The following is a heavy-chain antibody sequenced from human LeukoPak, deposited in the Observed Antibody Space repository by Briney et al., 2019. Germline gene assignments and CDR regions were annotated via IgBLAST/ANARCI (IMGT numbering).Heavy chain of an antibody. CDR2: IYYSGST. V-gene: IGHV4-59*01. D-gene: IGHD2/OR15-2a*01. Sequence: SETLSLTCTVSLGSISSYYWSWIRQPPGKGLEWIGYIYYSGSTKYKPSLKSRATISVHTSKNQFSLKLSSVTSADTAVFYCASASLNIYAFDIWGQGTMVTVSS. CDR1: LGSISSYY. J-gene: IGHJ3*02. CDR3: ASASLNIYAFDI.